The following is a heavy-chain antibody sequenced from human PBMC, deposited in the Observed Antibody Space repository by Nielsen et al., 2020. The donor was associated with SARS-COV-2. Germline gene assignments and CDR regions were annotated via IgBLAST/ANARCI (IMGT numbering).Heavy chain of an antibody. D-gene: IGHD3-16*01. Sequence: SVKVSCKASGYTFTSYAMKWVRQAPGQGLEWMGGIIPIFGTTNYAQRFQDRVTITADESTSTAYMELSSLTSEDTAMYFCARDLGDSYALDIWGQGTLVTVSS. J-gene: IGHJ3*02. V-gene: IGHV1-69*13. CDR2: IIPIFGTT. CDR3: ARDLGDSYALDI. CDR1: GYTFTSYA.